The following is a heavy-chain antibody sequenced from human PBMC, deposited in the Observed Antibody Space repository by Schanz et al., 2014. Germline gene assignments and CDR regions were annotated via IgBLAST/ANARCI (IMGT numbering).Heavy chain of an antibody. V-gene: IGHV3-9*01. CDR3: AKVRYSSGWRGDYFDE. CDR2: ISWNSASI. J-gene: IGHJ4*02. CDR1: GFTFDEFA. Sequence: DVQLVESGGGLVQPGKSLRLSCAASGFTFDEFAMHWVRQSPGKGLEWVSGISWNSASIGYADSVKGRFTISRDNAKNSLYLQMNSLRAEDTAVYYCAKVRYSSGWRGDYFDEWGQGTLVTVAS. D-gene: IGHD6-25*01.